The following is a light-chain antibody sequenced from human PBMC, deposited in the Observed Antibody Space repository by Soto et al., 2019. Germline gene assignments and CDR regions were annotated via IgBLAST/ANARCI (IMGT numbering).Light chain of an antibody. CDR2: GNS. J-gene: IGLJ1*01. CDR1: SSNIGAGYD. V-gene: IGLV1-40*01. Sequence: QSVLTQPPSVSGAPGQRVTISCTGSSSNIGAGYDVHWYQQLPGTAPKLLIYGNSNRPSGVPDRFSGSKSGTSASLAITGLQAEDEADYYCQSYDSSLSVYVFGTGNKVPVL. CDR3: QSYDSSLSVYV.